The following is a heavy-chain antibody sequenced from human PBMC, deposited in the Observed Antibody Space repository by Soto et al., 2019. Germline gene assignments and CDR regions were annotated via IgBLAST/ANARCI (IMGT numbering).Heavy chain of an antibody. Sequence: ASVKVSCKASGYSFSFYGINWVRQAPGQGLEWMGWINPSDGNRNFAQKFEDRVTMTTATSTNTVFLELRSLKSDDTAIYYCAHRSPETTFHYWGQGTLVTVSS. V-gene: IGHV1-18*01. CDR3: AHRSPETTFHY. J-gene: IGHJ4*02. CDR2: INPSDGNR. CDR1: GYSFSFYG.